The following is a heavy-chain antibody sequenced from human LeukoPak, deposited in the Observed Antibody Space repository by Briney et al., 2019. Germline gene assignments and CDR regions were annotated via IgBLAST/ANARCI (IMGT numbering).Heavy chain of an antibody. J-gene: IGHJ4*02. CDR2: INHSGST. D-gene: IGHD5-18*01. Sequence: AQTLSLTCSVYGVLFSGYFWRWIRQPPGKWLLWIGEINHSGSTNYNPSLKSRVTISVDTSKNQFSLKLSSVTAADTAVYYCARGRHPTAMVTSFDYWGQGTLVTVSS. CDR3: ARGRHPTAMVTSFDY. V-gene: IGHV4-34*01. CDR1: GVLFSGYF.